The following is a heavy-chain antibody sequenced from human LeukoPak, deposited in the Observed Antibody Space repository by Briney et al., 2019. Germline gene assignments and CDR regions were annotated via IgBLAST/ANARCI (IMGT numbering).Heavy chain of an antibody. CDR1: GFTFGDYA. J-gene: IGHJ4*02. CDR3: TRARYSYGTKFDY. Sequence: GGSLRLSCTASGFTFGDYAMSWFRQAPGKGLEWVGFIRSKAYGGTTEYAASVKGRFTISRDDSKSIAYLQMNSLKTEDTAVYYCTRARYSYGTKFDYWGQGTLVTVSS. CDR2: IRSKAYGGTT. V-gene: IGHV3-49*03. D-gene: IGHD5-18*01.